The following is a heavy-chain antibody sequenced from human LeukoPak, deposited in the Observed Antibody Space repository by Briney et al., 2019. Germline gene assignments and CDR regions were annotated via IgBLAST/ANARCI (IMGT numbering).Heavy chain of an antibody. J-gene: IGHJ4*02. CDR3: ARLLMVRGVIVLDY. CDR1: GYSFTSYW. V-gene: IGHV5-51*01. CDR2: IYPGESDT. D-gene: IGHD3-10*01. Sequence: GESLKSACKGSGYSFTSYWIGWVRQMPVKGLEWMGIIYPGESDTRYSPYFQGKVTISSDKSISTAYLQWSSLKASDTAMYYCARLLMVRGVIVLDYWGQGTLVTVSS.